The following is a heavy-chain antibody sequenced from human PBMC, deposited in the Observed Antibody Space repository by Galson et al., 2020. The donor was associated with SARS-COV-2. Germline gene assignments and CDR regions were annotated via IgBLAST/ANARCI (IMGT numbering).Heavy chain of an antibody. CDR1: GGSIGSGGYQ. Sequence: SQTLSLTCSVSGGSIGSGGYQWCWIRQPPGKGLEWIGYIFSGGSAYYNPSLKSRITISVDTSKNRFSLTLNSVTAADTAVYFCARGGWGGDFIVYWVQGALVTVFS. J-gene: IGHJ4*02. CDR2: IFSGGSA. D-gene: IGHD2-21*01. V-gene: IGHV4-30-4*08. CDR3: ARGGWGGDFIVY.